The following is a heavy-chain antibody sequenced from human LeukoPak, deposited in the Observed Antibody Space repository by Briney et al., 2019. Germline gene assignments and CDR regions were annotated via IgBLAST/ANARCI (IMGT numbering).Heavy chain of an antibody. CDR2: INHSGST. V-gene: IGHV4-34*01. Sequence: SETLSLTCAVYGGSFSGYYWSWIRQPPGKGLEWIGEINHSGSTNYNPSLKSRVTISVDTSKNQFSLKLSSVTAADTAVYYCGSTDYYDSSGYYTWGQGTLVTVSS. J-gene: IGHJ5*02. CDR3: GSTDYYDSSGYYT. D-gene: IGHD3-22*01. CDR1: GGSFSGYY.